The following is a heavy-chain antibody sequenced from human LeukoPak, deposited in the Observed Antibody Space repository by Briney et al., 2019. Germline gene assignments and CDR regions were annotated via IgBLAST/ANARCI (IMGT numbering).Heavy chain of an antibody. CDR1: GDSVSSNSAA. V-gene: IGHV6-1*01. CDR2: TYYRSKWYN. Sequence: SQTLSLTCAISGDSVSSNSAAWNWIRQSPSRGLEWLGRTYYRSKWYNDYAVSVKSRITINPETSKNQCSLQLNSVTPDDTVVYYCARAGFLEPLFDYWGQGTLVTVSS. CDR3: ARAGFLEPLFDY. J-gene: IGHJ4*02. D-gene: IGHD3-3*01.